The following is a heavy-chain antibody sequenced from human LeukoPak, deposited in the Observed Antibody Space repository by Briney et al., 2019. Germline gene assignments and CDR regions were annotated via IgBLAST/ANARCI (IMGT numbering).Heavy chain of an antibody. CDR2: INHSGST. V-gene: IGHV4-34*01. Sequence: SETLSLTCAVYGGSFSGYYWSWIRQPPGKGLEWIGEINHSGSTNYNPSLKSRVTISVDTSKNQFSLKLSSVTAADTAVYYCARGRTRTVVNGGWFDPWGQGTLVTVSS. CDR1: GGSFSGYY. J-gene: IGHJ5*02. D-gene: IGHD4-23*01. CDR3: ARGRTRTVVNGGWFDP.